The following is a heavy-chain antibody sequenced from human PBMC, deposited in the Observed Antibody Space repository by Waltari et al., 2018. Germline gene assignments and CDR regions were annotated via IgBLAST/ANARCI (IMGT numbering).Heavy chain of an antibody. J-gene: IGHJ4*02. CDR2: INTDGSIT. V-gene: IGHV3-74*01. CDR3: VMYSSAFLGDC. D-gene: IGHD6-25*01. Sequence: EMQLVESGGGLVQPGGSLRPSCAASGFTFSRYWMRWVRQAPGKGLVSVSNINTDGSITRYADSVKGRFTISRDNAKNTLFLQMNSLRAEDTAVYYCVMYSSAFLGDCWGQGTLVDVSS. CDR1: GFTFSRYW.